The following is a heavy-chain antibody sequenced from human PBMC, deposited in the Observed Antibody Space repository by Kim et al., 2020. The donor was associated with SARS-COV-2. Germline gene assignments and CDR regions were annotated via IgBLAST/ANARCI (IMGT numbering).Heavy chain of an antibody. D-gene: IGHD4-4*01. J-gene: IGHJ4*02. CDR3: ARVGDYTNDFFDQ. Sequence: ASVKVSCKASGDTFTTYYMHWLRQAPGQGLEWMGRINPNSPTTTYAQRFQGRVTMTSDTSTSTFYMELNSLRSEDTAVYYCARVGDYTNDFFDQWGQGT. CDR1: GDTFTTYY. V-gene: IGHV1-46*01. CDR2: INPNSPTT.